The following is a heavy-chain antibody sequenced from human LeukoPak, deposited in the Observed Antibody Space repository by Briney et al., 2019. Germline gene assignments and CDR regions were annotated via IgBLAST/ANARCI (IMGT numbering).Heavy chain of an antibody. Sequence: GGSLRLSCAASGFTFSSYGMHWVRQAPGKGLEWVAVISYDGSNKYYADSVKGRFTISRDNSKNTLYLQMNSLRAEDTAVYYCARGQRITRGYMHVWGKGTTVTVSS. V-gene: IGHV3-30*03. D-gene: IGHD3-10*01. CDR3: ARGQRITRGYMHV. CDR1: GFTFSSYG. J-gene: IGHJ6*03. CDR2: ISYDGSNK.